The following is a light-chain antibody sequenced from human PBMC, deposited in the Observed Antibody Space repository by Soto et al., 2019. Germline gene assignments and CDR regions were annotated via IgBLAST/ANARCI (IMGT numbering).Light chain of an antibody. CDR3: SSYTSISTPYV. Sequence: QSALTQPASLSGSPGQSITISCTGTSSDIGAYDYVSWFQQHPGKAPKLMISEVNNRPSGVSNRFSGSKSGNTASLTISGLQAEDEADYYCSSYTSISTPYVFGTGTKVTVL. J-gene: IGLJ1*01. V-gene: IGLV2-14*01. CDR1: SSDIGAYDY. CDR2: EVN.